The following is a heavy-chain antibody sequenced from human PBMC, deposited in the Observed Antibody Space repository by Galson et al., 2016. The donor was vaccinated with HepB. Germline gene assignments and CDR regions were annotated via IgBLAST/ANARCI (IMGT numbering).Heavy chain of an antibody. J-gene: IGHJ1*01. D-gene: IGHD6-19*01. V-gene: IGHV3-43*01. CDR3: AKGVALWYSSGWGERYFQH. CDR1: GLTFEDFS. Sequence: SLRLSCAASGLTFEDFSMHWVRQVPGKGLEWVSCINWNGDSKYYADSVKGRFTISRDNKKNSLYLQMNRLRTEDTALYYCAKGVALWYSSGWGERYFQHWGQGTLVTVSS. CDR2: INWNGDSK.